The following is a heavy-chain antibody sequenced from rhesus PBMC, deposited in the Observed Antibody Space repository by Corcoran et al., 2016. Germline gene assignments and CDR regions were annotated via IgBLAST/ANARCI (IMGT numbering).Heavy chain of an antibody. D-gene: IGHD6-31*01. Sequence: QVQLQESGPGLVKPSETLSLICAVSGYSVSRGYGWSWVRQPPGKGLEWLGYIGGCGDATTYNPSLKRRLTSSKDTSKNQFSLKLSAVTAADTAVYYCARYRAAAETWYFDLWGPGTPITISS. CDR3: ARYRAAAETWYFDL. CDR2: IGGCGDAT. V-gene: IGHV4-127*01. J-gene: IGHJ2*01. CDR1: GYSVSRGYG.